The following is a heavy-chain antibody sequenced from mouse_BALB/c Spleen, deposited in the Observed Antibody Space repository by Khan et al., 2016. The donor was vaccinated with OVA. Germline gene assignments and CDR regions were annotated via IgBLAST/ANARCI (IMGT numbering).Heavy chain of an antibody. D-gene: IGHD2-4*01. V-gene: IGHV2-2*02. J-gene: IGHJ3*01. CDR1: GFSLTSYG. Sequence: VKLLESGPGLVQPSQSLSITCTVSGFSLTSYGVHWVRQSPGKGLEWLGVIWSGGSTDYNAAFISRLSISKDNSKSQVFFKLNNLQANDTAIYYCARNYDYDEGLSYWGQGTLVTVSA. CDR2: IWSGGST. CDR3: ARNYDYDEGLSY.